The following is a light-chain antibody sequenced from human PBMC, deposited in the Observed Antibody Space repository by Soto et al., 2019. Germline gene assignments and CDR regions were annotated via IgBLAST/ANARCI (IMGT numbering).Light chain of an antibody. J-gene: IGLJ2*01. Sequence: QAVVTQPPSVSAAPGQKVTISCSGSSSNIGNNYVSWYQQLPGTAPKLLIYDNNKRPSGIPDRFSGSKSGTSATLGITGLQTGDEADYYCGTWDSSLSGVLFGGGTKLTVL. CDR2: DNN. CDR1: SSNIGNNY. V-gene: IGLV1-51*01. CDR3: GTWDSSLSGVL.